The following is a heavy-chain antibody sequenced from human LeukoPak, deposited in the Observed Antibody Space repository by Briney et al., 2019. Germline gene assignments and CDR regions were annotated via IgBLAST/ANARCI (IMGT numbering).Heavy chain of an antibody. V-gene: IGHV1-8*02. J-gene: IGHJ6*03. CDR1: GGTFSSYA. D-gene: IGHD3-10*01. Sequence: ASVKVSCKASGGTFSSYAINWVRQATGQGLEWMGWMNPNSGNTGYAQKFQGRVTMTRNTSISTAYMELSSLRSEDTAVYYCARVGGFGESSYYMDVWGKGTTVTISS. CDR2: MNPNSGNT. CDR3: ARVGGFGESSYYMDV.